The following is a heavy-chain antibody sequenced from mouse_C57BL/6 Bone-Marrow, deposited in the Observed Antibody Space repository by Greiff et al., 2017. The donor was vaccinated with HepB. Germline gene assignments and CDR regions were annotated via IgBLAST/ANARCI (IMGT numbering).Heavy chain of an antibody. CDR3: ARRITAWFAY. Sequence: EVKLVESGGDLVKPGGSLKLSCAASGFTFSSYGMSWVRQTPDKRLEWVATISSGGSYTYYPDSVKGRFTISRDNAKNTLYLQMSSLKSEDTAMYYCARRITAWFAYWGQGTLVTVSA. CDR1: GFTFSSYG. J-gene: IGHJ3*01. D-gene: IGHD2-4*01. V-gene: IGHV5-6*01. CDR2: ISSGGSYT.